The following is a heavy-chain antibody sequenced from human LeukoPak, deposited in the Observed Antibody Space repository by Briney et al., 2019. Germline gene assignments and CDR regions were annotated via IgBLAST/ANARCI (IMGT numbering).Heavy chain of an antibody. D-gene: IGHD5-24*01. J-gene: IGHJ5*02. V-gene: IGHV4-30-4*02. Sequence: SETLSLTCTVSGGSISSGDYYWSWIRQPPGKGLEWIGYIYYSESTYYNPSLKSRVTISVDTSKNQFSLKLSSVTAADTAVYYCARVEMATTNWFDPWGQGTLVTVSS. CDR3: ARVEMATTNWFDP. CDR2: IYYSEST. CDR1: GGSISSGDYY.